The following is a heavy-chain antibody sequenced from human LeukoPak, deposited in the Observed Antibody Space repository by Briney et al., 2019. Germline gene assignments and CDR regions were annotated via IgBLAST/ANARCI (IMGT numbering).Heavy chain of an antibody. D-gene: IGHD2-15*01. Sequence: PVGSLRLACAVSGFRFSGSAVHGVRQASGTAPKWSGRIRSKTNNYATAYAASVRGRFTISRDDSKNTAYLQINSRKTEDTAVYYCTEVGSCIGSSCYSDAFDVWGRGTMVTVSS. V-gene: IGHV3-73*01. J-gene: IGHJ3*01. CDR3: TEVGSCIGSSCYSDAFDV. CDR1: GFRFSGSA. CDR2: IRSKTNNYAT.